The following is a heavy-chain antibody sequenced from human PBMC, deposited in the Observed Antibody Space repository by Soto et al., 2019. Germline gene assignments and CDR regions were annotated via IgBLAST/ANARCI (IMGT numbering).Heavy chain of an antibody. CDR1: GFTVSSNY. Sequence: EVQLVESGGGLVQPGGSLRLSCAASGFTVSSNYMSWVRQAPGKGLEWVSVIYSGGSTYYADSVKGRFTISRYNSKNTLYLQMNSLRAEDTAVYYCARASTSSWYPSPFDYWGQGTLVTVSS. J-gene: IGHJ4*02. V-gene: IGHV3-66*01. CDR2: IYSGGST. D-gene: IGHD6-13*01. CDR3: ARASTSSWYPSPFDY.